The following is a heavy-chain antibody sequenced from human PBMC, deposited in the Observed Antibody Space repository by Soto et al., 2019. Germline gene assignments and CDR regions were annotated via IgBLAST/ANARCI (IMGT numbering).Heavy chain of an antibody. V-gene: IGHV4-39*01. CDR1: GASISTSSDF. CDR3: ARQPESTNYFDY. J-gene: IGHJ4*02. Sequence: SETLSLTCSVSGASISTSSDFWGWIRQAPGKGLEWIGNVYQSGTTRLNPSLKSRVSIFVDRSKNQFSLELNSATAADRAVYYCARQPESTNYFDYWGQGILVTVSS. CDR2: VYQSGTT.